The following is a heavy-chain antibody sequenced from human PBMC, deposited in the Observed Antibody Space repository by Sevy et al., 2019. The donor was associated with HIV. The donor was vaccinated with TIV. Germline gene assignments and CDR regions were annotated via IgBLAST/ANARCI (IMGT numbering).Heavy chain of an antibody. V-gene: IGHV3-21*01. CDR1: GFTFSSYS. CDR3: ARGISIYCSSTSCFTIFYGMDV. J-gene: IGHJ6*02. Sequence: GGSLRLSCAASGFTFSSYSMNRVRQAPGKGLEWVSSISSSSSYIYYADSVKGRFTISRDNAKNSLYLQMNSLRAEDTAVYYCARGISIYCSSTSCFTIFYGMDVWGQGTTVTVSS. CDR2: ISSSSSYI. D-gene: IGHD2-2*02.